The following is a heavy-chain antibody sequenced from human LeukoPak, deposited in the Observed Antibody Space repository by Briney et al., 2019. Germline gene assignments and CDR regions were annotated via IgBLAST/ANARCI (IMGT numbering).Heavy chain of an antibody. CDR2: INPNSGGT. D-gene: IGHD4-17*01. Sequence: ASVKVSCKASGYTFTGYYMHWVRQAPGQGLEWMGWINPNSGGTNYAQKFQGRVTMTRDTSISTAYMELSRLRSDDTAVYYCARVGKNDYGDTNWFDPWGQGTLVTVSS. CDR3: ARVGKNDYGDTNWFDP. CDR1: GYTFTGYY. V-gene: IGHV1-2*02. J-gene: IGHJ5*02.